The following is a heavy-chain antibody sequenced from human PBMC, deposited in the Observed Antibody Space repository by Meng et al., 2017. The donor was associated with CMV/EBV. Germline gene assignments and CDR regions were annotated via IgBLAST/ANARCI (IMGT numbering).Heavy chain of an antibody. CDR2: INPSGGST. CDR1: GYTLSHYW. V-gene: IGHV1-46*01. CDR3: ARDSKNILHSSSNPSTPYYYYYGMDV. Sequence: ASVKVSCKASGYTLSHYWMHWVRQAPGQGLEWVGIINPSGGSTTYAQKFQGRVVLTRDTSTSTVYMDLSSLRSEDRAVYYCARDSKNILHSSSNPSTPYYYYYGMDVWGQGTTVTVSS. D-gene: IGHD6-6*01. J-gene: IGHJ6*02.